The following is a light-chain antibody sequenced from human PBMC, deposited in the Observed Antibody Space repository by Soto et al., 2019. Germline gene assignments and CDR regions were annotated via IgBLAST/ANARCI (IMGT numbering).Light chain of an antibody. CDR1: SGHSNYA. CDR3: QTWTSGFSVV. Sequence: QLVLTQSPSASASLGASVKLTCTLSSGHSNYAIAWHQQQPEKGPRYLMKVNNEGSHNKGDGIPDRFSGSSSGAERYLTISSLQSEDEADYYCQTWTSGFSVVFGGGTKLTVL. V-gene: IGLV4-69*01. CDR2: VNNEGSH. J-gene: IGLJ2*01.